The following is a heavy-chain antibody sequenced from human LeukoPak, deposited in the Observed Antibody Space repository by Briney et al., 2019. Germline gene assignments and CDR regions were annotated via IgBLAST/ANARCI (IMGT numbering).Heavy chain of an antibody. Sequence: GGSLRLSCAASGFTFNNAWMSWVRQAPGKGLEWVGRIKSKTDGGTRDYAAPVKVRFTISRDDSKNTLYLQMNSLKTEDTAVYYCTTYYTSGSPYWGQGTLVTVSS. CDR3: TTYYTSGSPY. V-gene: IGHV3-15*01. J-gene: IGHJ4*02. D-gene: IGHD3-10*01. CDR2: IKSKTDGGTR. CDR1: GFTFNNAW.